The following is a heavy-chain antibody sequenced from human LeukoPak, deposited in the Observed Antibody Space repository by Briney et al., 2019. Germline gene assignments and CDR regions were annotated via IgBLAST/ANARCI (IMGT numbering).Heavy chain of an antibody. CDR1: GFTVSSNY. J-gene: IGHJ4*02. CDR3: AREAIPRGYSYGSIDY. Sequence: GGSLRLSCAASGFTVSSNYMSWVRQAPGKGLEWVSVIYSGGSTYYADSVKGRFTISRDNSKNTLYLQMNSLRAEDTAVYYCAREAIPRGYSYGSIDYWGQGTLVTVSP. V-gene: IGHV3-66*01. D-gene: IGHD5-18*01. CDR2: IYSGGST.